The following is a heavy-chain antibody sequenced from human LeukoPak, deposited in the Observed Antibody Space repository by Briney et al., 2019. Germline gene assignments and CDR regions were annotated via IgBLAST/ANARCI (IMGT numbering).Heavy chain of an antibody. CDR2: INWNGGSA. CDR1: GFTFDDYA. Sequence: GGSLRLSCAASGFTFDDYAMNWVRQAPGKGLEWVSGINWNGGSADYADSVKGRFTTSRDNAKNSLYLQMNSLRAEDTALYYCAKARYSDYVGAFDIWGQGTMVTVSS. D-gene: IGHD5-12*01. CDR3: AKARYSDYVGAFDI. V-gene: IGHV3-20*04. J-gene: IGHJ3*02.